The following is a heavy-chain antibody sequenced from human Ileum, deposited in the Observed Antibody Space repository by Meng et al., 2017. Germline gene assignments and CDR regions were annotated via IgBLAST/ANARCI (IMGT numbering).Heavy chain of an antibody. CDR3: ARDGRVGAALDAFDI. D-gene: IGHD2-15*01. CDR2: SSHSGST. CDR1: GGSISSGTYY. J-gene: IGHJ3*02. Sequence: SETLSLTCTVSGGSISSGTYYWNWIRQHPGKGLEWIGYSSHSGSTYYNPSLKSRVTMSSDTSKKQFSLKVNSVTAADTAVYYCARDGRVGAALDAFDIWGQGTMVIVSS. V-gene: IGHV4-31*03.